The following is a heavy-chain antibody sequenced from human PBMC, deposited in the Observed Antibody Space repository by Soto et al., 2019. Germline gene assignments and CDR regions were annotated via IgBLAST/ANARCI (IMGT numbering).Heavy chain of an antibody. J-gene: IGHJ6*02. CDR1: GFTFSSYG. V-gene: IGHV3-30*18. Sequence: QVQLVESGGGVVQPGRSLRLSCAASGFTFSSYGMHWVRQAPGKGLEWVAVISYDGSNKYYADSVKGRFTISRDNSKNTLYLQMNSLRAEDTAVYYCAKDSVAARFHYYYGMDVWGQWTTVTVSS. D-gene: IGHD6-6*01. CDR3: AKDSVAARFHYYYGMDV. CDR2: ISYDGSNK.